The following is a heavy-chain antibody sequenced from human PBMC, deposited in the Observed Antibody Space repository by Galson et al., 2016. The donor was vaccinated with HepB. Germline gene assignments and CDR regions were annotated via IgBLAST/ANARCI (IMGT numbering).Heavy chain of an antibody. J-gene: IGHJ6*02. CDR3: ASLETPYMDSSSWWPPYYYYGMDV. V-gene: IGHV3-30*04. Sequence: SLRLSCAASGFTFSSYAMHWVRQAPGKGLEWVAVISYDGSNKYYADSVKGRFTISRDNSKNTLYLQMNSLRAEDTAVYYCASLETPYMDSSSWWPPYYYYGMDVWGQGTTVTVSS. CDR1: GFTFSSYA. CDR2: ISYDGSNK. D-gene: IGHD6-13*01.